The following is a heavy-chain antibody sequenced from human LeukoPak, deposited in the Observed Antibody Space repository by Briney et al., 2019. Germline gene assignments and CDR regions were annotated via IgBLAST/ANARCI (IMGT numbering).Heavy chain of an antibody. CDR2: INPNSGGT. D-gene: IGHD6-13*01. J-gene: IGHJ4*02. CDR1: GYTFTGYY. Sequence: ASVKVSCKASGYTFTGYYMHWVRQAPGQGLEWMGWINPNSGGTNYAQKFQGRVTMTRDTSISTAYMELRSLRSDDTAVYYCARDSHGIAAVPDYWGQGTLVTVSS. V-gene: IGHV1-2*02. CDR3: ARDSHGIAAVPDY.